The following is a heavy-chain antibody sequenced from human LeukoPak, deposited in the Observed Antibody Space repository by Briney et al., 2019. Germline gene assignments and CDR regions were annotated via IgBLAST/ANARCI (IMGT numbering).Heavy chain of an antibody. Sequence: SETLSLTCAVYGGSFSGYYWSWIRQPPGKGLEWNGEINHSGSTNYNPSLRSRVTISVCTSKNQFSLKLSSVTAADTAVYYCARGYCSSTSCYGFADYWGQGTLVTVSS. D-gene: IGHD2-2*01. CDR2: INHSGST. CDR1: GGSFSGYY. J-gene: IGHJ4*02. CDR3: ARGYCSSTSCYGFADY. V-gene: IGHV4-34*01.